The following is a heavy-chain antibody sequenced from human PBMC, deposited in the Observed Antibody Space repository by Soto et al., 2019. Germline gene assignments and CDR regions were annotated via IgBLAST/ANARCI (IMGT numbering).Heavy chain of an antibody. D-gene: IGHD3-16*01. CDR1: GFTLSDHY. V-gene: IGHV3-72*01. J-gene: IGHJ4*02. CDR3: AIGGPRWPQDY. Sequence: EVQLVESGGGLVQPGGSLRLSCAASGFTLSDHYMDWVRQAPGKGLEWVGRSRNKANSFTTEYAASVEGRFTISRDDSKNSLHLQMNSLKTEDTAVYYCAIGGPRWPQDYWGQGTLVTVSS. CDR2: SRNKANSFTT.